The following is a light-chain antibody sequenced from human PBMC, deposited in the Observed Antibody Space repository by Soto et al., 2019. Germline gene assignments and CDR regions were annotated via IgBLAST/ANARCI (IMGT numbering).Light chain of an antibody. J-gene: IGLJ2*01. Sequence: QSVLTQPASVSGSPGQSITISCTGTSSDVGGYDFVSWYQQHPGKAPKLIIYDVSNRPSGVSNRFSGSKSGNTASLTISELQAEDEADYYCDSYTTTTTPVFGGGTQLTVL. V-gene: IGLV2-14*03. CDR3: DSYTTTTTPV. CDR2: DVS. CDR1: SSDVGGYDF.